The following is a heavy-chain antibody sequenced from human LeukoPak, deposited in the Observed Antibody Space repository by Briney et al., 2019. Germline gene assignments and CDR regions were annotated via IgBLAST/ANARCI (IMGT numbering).Heavy chain of an antibody. CDR3: AKDSSAYGVDYFDY. CDR2: ISGSGSST. Sequence: QPGGSLRLSCAASGFTFSSHAMSWVRQAPGKGLEWVSGISGSGSSTYFADSVKGRFTISRDNSKNTLYLQMNSLRAEDTAVYYCAKDSSAYGVDYFDYWGQGTLVTVSS. D-gene: IGHD4-17*01. V-gene: IGHV3-23*01. CDR1: GFTFSSHA. J-gene: IGHJ4*02.